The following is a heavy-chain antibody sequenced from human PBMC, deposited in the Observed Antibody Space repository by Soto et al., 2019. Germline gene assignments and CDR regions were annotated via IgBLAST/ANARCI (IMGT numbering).Heavy chain of an antibody. J-gene: IGHJ4*02. V-gene: IGHV3-43*01. CDR2: ISWDGGST. CDR3: AGSSGYYDHFDY. Sequence: PGGSLRLSCAASGFTFDDYTMHWVRQAPGKGLEWVSLISWDGGSTYYADSVKGRFTISRDNSKNSLYLQMNSLRTEDTALYYCAGSSGYYDHFDYWGQGTLVTVSS. CDR1: GFTFDDYT. D-gene: IGHD3-22*01.